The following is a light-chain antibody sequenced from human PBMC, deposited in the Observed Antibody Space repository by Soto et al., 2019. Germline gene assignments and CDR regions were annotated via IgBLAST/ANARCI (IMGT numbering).Light chain of an antibody. CDR2: GAS. V-gene: IGKV3-20*01. Sequence: VLTQSPGTLSLSPGERATLSCRASQSVSSYIAWYQQKPGQAPRLLISGASSRATGIPDRFSGSGSGTDFTLAISRLEPEDFAVYYCQQYGSSPGTFGGGTKVEIK. CDR3: QQYGSSPGT. J-gene: IGKJ4*01. CDR1: QSVSSY.